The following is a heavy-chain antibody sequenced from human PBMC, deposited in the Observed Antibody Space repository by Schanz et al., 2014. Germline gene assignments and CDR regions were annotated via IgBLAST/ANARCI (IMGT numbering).Heavy chain of an antibody. V-gene: IGHV3-23*04. D-gene: IGHD3-10*01. J-gene: IGHJ4*02. Sequence: EVQLVESGGGLVQPGGSLRLSCAASGFTFSSYVMSWVRQAPGKGLEWVSSISSGGGSTYYADSVKGRFTISRDNSKNSLYLQMNSLRAEDTAVYYCARIGGSVFDYWGQGTLVTVSS. CDR2: ISSGGGST. CDR1: GFTFSSYV. CDR3: ARIGGSVFDY.